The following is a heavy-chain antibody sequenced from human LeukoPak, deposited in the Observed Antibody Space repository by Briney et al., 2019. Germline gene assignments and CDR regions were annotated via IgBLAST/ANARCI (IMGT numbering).Heavy chain of an antibody. J-gene: IGHJ4*02. V-gene: IGHV4-59*01. CDR3: AGQIAVAGTTGFDY. Sequence: PSETLSLTCTVSGGSISSYYWSWIRQPPGKGLEWIGYIYYSGSTNYNPSLKSRVTISVDTSKNQFSLKLSSVTAADTAVYYCAGQIAVAGTTGFDYWGQGTLVTVSS. D-gene: IGHD6-19*01. CDR1: GGSISSYY. CDR2: IYYSGST.